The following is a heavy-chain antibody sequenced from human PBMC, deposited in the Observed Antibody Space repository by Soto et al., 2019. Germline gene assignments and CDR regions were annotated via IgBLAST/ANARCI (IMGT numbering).Heavy chain of an antibody. CDR2: ISSSSSYI. J-gene: IGHJ6*02. CDR3: AGEGGYYYDSSGYPQYYYYGMDV. CDR1: GFTFSSYS. V-gene: IGHV3-21*01. D-gene: IGHD3-22*01. Sequence: GGSLRLSCAASGFTFSSYSMNWVRQAPGKGLEWVSSISSSSSYIYYADSVKGRFTISRDNAKNSLYLQMNSLRAEDTAVYYGAGEGGYYYDSSGYPQYYYYGMDVWGQGTTVTVSS.